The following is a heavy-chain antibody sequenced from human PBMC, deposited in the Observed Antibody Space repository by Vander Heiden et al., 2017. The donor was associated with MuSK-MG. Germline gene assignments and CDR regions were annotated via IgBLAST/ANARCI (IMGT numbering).Heavy chain of an antibody. CDR1: GFTFTSYA. Sequence: EVQLVESGGGLVQPGGSLRLSCAASGFTFTSYAMNWVRQAPGTGLEWVSLISTDGSRTYYADSVKGRFTVSRDNSRNTVYLQINSLRADDTAVYYCAKDGGTYRYYIDYWGQGTAVTVSS. J-gene: IGHJ4*02. CDR3: AKDGGTYRYYIDY. CDR2: ISTDGSRT. V-gene: IGHV3-23*04. D-gene: IGHD3-16*01.